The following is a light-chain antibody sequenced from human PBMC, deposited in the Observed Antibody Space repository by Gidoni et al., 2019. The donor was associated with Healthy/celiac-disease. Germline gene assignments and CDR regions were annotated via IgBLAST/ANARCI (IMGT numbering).Light chain of an antibody. J-gene: IGKJ2*01. Sequence: DIQMTQSPSSLSASVGDRVTIHCRASQSISSYLNWYQQKPGKAPKLLIYAASSLQSGVPSRFSGSGSGTDVTLTISSLQPEDFATDYCQQSYSTPPYTFGQGTKLEIK. V-gene: IGKV1-39*01. CDR2: AAS. CDR3: QQSYSTPPYT. CDR1: QSISSY.